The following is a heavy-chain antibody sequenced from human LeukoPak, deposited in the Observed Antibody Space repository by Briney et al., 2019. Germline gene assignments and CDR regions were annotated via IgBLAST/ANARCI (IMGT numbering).Heavy chain of an antibody. J-gene: IGHJ4*02. CDR2: NKEDGTDK. CDR1: GFTLSSYW. CDR3: VRDRGWFHFDL. V-gene: IGHV3-7*01. D-gene: IGHD3-10*01. Sequence: QPGGSLRLSCAASGFTLSSYWMTWIRQAPGKGLEWVANNKEDGTDKYYLDSLKGRFTISRDNTKNSLFLQLNSLRAEDTAVYYCVRDRGWFHFDLWGQGTLVTVSS.